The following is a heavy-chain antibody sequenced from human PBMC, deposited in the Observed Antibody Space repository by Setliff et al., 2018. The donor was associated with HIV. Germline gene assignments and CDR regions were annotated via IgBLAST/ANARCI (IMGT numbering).Heavy chain of an antibody. D-gene: IGHD6-13*01. CDR1: GGSFSGFY. Sequence: SETLSLTCAVYGGSFSGFYWNWIRQPPGKGLEWIGEINHSGSTNYNPSLKSRVTISVDTSKNQFSLRLSSVIAADTAVYYCARHVPRSSRIDYWGQGTLVTVSS. V-gene: IGHV4-34*01. J-gene: IGHJ4*02. CDR3: ARHVPRSSRIDY. CDR2: INHSGST.